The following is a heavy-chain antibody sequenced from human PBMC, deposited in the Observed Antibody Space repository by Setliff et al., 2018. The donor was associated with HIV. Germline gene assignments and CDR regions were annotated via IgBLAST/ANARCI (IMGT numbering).Heavy chain of an antibody. CDR2: IITIFGTP. D-gene: IGHD3-3*01. V-gene: IGHV1-69*13. CDR1: GGTFSTYV. Sequence: SVKVSCKTSGGTFSTYVISWVRQAPGQGLEWMGGIITIFGTPNYAQKFQDRVTITADESTTTVYMELSSLTSEDTAVYYCARASGYRLVDYWGQGTLVTVSS. CDR3: ARASGYRLVDY. J-gene: IGHJ4*02.